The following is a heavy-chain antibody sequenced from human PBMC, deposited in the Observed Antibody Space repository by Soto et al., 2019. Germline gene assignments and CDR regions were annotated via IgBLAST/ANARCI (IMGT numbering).Heavy chain of an antibody. J-gene: IGHJ5*02. CDR1: GFSLTTSGVG. V-gene: IGHV2-5*02. D-gene: IGHD4-17*01. CDR3: AHRTTTATWWFDP. CDR2: IYWDDDK. Sequence: QITLKESGPTLVKPTQTLTLTCTFSGFSLTTSGVGVGWIRQPPGKALEWLALIYWDDDKRYSPSLKSRPTTPXDXSKNQVVLTMTNMDPADTATYFCAHRTTTATWWFDPWGQGTLVTVSS.